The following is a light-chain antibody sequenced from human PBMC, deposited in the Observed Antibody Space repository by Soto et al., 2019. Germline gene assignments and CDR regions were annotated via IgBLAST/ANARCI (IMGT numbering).Light chain of an antibody. CDR2: DAS. CDR1: QAIRND. J-gene: IGKJ1*01. V-gene: IGKV1-6*01. CDR3: LQDYNYPRT. Sequence: AIQMTQSPSSLSTSVGKRVTITCRASQAIRNDLGWYQKKQGKAPTLLIYDASILQSGVPSRFIGRGYGTDFTLTISSLQPEDIATYYCLQDYNYPRTFGQGTKVEIK.